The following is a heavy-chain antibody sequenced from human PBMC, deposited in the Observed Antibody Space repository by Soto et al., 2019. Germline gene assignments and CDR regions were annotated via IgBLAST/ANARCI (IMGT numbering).Heavy chain of an antibody. D-gene: IGHD2-2*01. CDR1: GFTFSSYW. Sequence: GGSLRLSCAASGFTFSSYWMSWVRQAPGKGLEWVANIKQDGSEKYYVDSVKGRFTISRDNAKNSLYLQKNSLRAEDTAVYYCARDLIYYSSTSCPGPNYGMDVWGQGTTVTVSS. CDR3: ARDLIYYSSTSCPGPNYGMDV. J-gene: IGHJ6*02. V-gene: IGHV3-7*01. CDR2: IKQDGSEK.